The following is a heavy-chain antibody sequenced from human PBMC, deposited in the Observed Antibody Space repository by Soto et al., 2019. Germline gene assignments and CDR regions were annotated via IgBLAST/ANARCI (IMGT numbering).Heavy chain of an antibody. V-gene: IGHV3-21*01. CDR3: TRAYSSSFAD. Sequence: GGSLRLSCVASGFTFSRSNMKWVRQAPGKGLEWVSSISDGSTYIYYADSVKGRFTVSRDNAKNSLYLQMDSLRVEDTAVYYCTRAYSSSFADWGPGTLVTVS. CDR1: GFTFSRSN. D-gene: IGHD2-2*01. J-gene: IGHJ4*02. CDR2: ISDGSTYI.